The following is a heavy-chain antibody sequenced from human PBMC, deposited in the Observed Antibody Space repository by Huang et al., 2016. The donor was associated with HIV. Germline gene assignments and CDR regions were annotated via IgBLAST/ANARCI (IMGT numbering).Heavy chain of an antibody. CDR2: MRYDGTNH. Sequence: VQLVESGGGVVEPGGSLRLSCSASGFTFVRYGMHCVRQAAGKGIEWVAFMRYDGTNHSYADSLKGRIIISRDNARNKVLLQVNRLQSEDAGVYYCAKDPHDNGDYSLYQYYYYLDVWGKGTTVTVSS. CDR1: GFTFVRYG. CDR3: AKDPHDNGDYSLYQYYYYLDV. J-gene: IGHJ6*03. V-gene: IGHV3-30*02. D-gene: IGHD4-17*01.